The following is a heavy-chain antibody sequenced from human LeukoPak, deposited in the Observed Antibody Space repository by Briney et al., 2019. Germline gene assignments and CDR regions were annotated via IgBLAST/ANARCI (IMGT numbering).Heavy chain of an antibody. D-gene: IGHD2-2*01. CDR3: ARDHLPVVPAAISSAFDI. CDR1: GYTFTSYG. J-gene: IGHJ3*02. V-gene: IGHV1-18*01. CDR2: ISAYNGNT. Sequence: ASVKVSCKASGYTFTSYGISWVRQAPGQGLEWMGWISAYNGNTNYAQKLQGRVTMTTDTSTSTAYMELRSLRSDDTAVYYCARDHLPVVPAAISSAFDIWGQGTMVTVSS.